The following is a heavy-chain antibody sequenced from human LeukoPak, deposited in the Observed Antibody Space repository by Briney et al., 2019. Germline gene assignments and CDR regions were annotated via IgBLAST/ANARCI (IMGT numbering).Heavy chain of an antibody. Sequence: SETLSLTCTVSGGSISSGSYYWSWIRQPAGKGLEWIGRIYTSGSTNYNPSLKSRVTISVDTSKNQFSLKVTSVSAADAAMYYCARTLKRKDAFDTWGQGTMVTVSS. CDR2: IYTSGST. CDR1: GGSISSGSYY. D-gene: IGHD2/OR15-2a*01. CDR3: ARTLKRKDAFDT. J-gene: IGHJ3*02. V-gene: IGHV4-61*02.